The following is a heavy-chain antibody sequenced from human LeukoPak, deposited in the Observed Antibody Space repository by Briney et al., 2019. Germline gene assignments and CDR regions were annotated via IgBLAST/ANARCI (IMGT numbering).Heavy chain of an antibody. CDR3: TRERPILVVVVATDLDY. Sequence: ASVKVSCKASGYTFTDYYMHWVRQAPGQGLQWMGWINPNSGDTGYAQKFQGGVTLTRDTSITTAYMELTNLRSDDTAVYYCTRERPILVVVVATDLDYWGQGTLVTVSS. CDR1: GYTFTDYY. J-gene: IGHJ4*02. D-gene: IGHD2-15*01. CDR2: INPNSGDT. V-gene: IGHV1-2*02.